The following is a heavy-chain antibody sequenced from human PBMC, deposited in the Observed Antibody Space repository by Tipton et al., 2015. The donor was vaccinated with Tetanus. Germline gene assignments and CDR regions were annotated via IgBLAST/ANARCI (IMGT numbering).Heavy chain of an antibody. D-gene: IGHD6-6*01. J-gene: IGHJ5*02. CDR1: GGSLSRYY. Sequence: TLSLTCAVYGGSLSRYYWTWIRQPPGKGPEWIGYIYYSGSTHYNPSLKGRVTMSVDTSKNQFSLKLSSVTAADTAVYYCARDQGGGRVVRLNWFDPWGQGILVTVSS. CDR3: ARDQGGGRVVRLNWFDP. CDR2: IYYSGST. V-gene: IGHV4-34*09.